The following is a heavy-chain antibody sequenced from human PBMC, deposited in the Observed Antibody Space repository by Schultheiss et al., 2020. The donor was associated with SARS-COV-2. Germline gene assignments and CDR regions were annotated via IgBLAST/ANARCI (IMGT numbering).Heavy chain of an antibody. J-gene: IGHJ4*02. Sequence: GGSLRLSCAASGLTFSTYGMHWVRQAPGKGLEWVAVISYDGSNKYYADSVKGRFTISRDNSKNTLYLQMNSLRAEDTAVYYCAKDARGSGWYFPTYNFDYWGQGTLVTVSS. CDR3: AKDARGSGWYFPTYNFDY. CDR2: ISYDGSNK. D-gene: IGHD6-19*01. V-gene: IGHV3-30*18. CDR1: GLTFSTYG.